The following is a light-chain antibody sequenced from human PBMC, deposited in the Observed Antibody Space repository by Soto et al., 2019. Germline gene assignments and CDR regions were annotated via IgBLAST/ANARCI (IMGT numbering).Light chain of an antibody. CDR1: QSVLYNSNNKNH. CDR2: GAS. J-gene: IGKJ2*01. Sequence: DFVMTQAPDSLAVSLGERATINCKSSQSVLYNSNNKNHLGWFQQKPGHPPKLLIYGASFRPSEDPDRFIGSGSGTDFTLTISSLQAEDVAVYYCQQYYSIPFTFGQGTKLEI. CDR3: QQYYSIPFT. V-gene: IGKV4-1*01.